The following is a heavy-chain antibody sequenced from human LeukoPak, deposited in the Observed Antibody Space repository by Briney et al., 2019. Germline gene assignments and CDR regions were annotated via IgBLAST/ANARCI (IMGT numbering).Heavy chain of an antibody. CDR2: IIPIFGTA. CDR3: AGTYYYGSGHGYFEY. J-gene: IGHJ4*02. Sequence: SVKVSCKASGGTFSSYAISWVRQAPGQGLEWMGGIIPIFGTANYAQKFQDTVTITADESTSTAYMELSSLRSEDTAVYYCAGTYYYGSGHGYFEYWGQGTLVTVSS. V-gene: IGHV1-69*13. CDR1: GGTFSSYA. D-gene: IGHD3-10*01.